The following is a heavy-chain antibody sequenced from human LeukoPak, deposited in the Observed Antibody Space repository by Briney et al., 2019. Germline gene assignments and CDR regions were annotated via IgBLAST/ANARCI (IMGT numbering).Heavy chain of an antibody. D-gene: IGHD3-10*01. CDR3: ARDTLLLWFGEGPEYYYYYYGMDV. Sequence: ASVKVSCKASGYTFTGYYMHWVRQAPGQGLEWMGWINPNSGGTNYAQKFQGWVTMTRDTSISTAYVELSRLRSDDTAVYYCARDTLLLWFGEGPEYYYYYYGMDVWGQGTTVTVSS. V-gene: IGHV1-2*04. CDR2: INPNSGGT. J-gene: IGHJ6*02. CDR1: GYTFTGYY.